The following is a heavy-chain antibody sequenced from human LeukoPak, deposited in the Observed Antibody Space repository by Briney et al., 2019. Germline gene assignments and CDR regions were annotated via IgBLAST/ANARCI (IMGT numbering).Heavy chain of an antibody. Sequence: GGSLRLFCAASGFTFSDQYMSWIRQAPGRGLEWTSYISSSGNTIYYADSVKGRFSTYRDNDKNTLYLQMNSLRAEDTAVYYCARVEQIHDAFDIWGQGTMVTVSS. CDR2: ISSSGNTI. J-gene: IGHJ3*02. V-gene: IGHV3-11*01. CDR1: GFTFSDQY. CDR3: ARVEQIHDAFDI. D-gene: IGHD5-18*01.